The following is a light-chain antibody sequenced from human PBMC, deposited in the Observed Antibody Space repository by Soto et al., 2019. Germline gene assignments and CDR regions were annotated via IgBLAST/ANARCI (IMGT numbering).Light chain of an antibody. CDR2: DNN. CDR3: GTWDSSLSAGV. V-gene: IGLV1-51*01. J-gene: IGLJ3*02. Sequence: QSVLTQPPSVSAAPGQKVTISCSGTSSNIGANSVSWYQQFPGTGPKLLIYDNNERPSGIPDRFSGSKYDTSATLGITGLQTGDEADYYCGTWDSSLSAGVFGGGTKLTVL. CDR1: SSNIGANS.